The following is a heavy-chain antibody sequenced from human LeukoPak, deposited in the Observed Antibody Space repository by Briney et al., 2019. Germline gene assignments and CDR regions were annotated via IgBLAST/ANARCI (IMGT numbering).Heavy chain of an antibody. J-gene: IGHJ3*02. CDR3: ARVGGWGAFDI. V-gene: IGHV4-39*07. CDR2: IYYSGST. CDR1: GGSISSSSYY. D-gene: IGHD1-26*01. Sequence: ASETLSLTCTVSGGSISSSSYYWGWIRQPPGKGLEWIGSIYYSGSTYYNPSLKSRVTISVDTSKNQFSLKLSSVTAADTAVYYCARVGGWGAFDIWGQGTMVTVSS.